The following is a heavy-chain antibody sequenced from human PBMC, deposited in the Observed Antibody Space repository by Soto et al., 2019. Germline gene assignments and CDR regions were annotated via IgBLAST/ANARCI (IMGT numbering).Heavy chain of an antibody. CDR1: GGSISSYY. CDR2: IYYSGST. Sequence: QVQLQESGPGLVKPSETLSLTCTVSGGSISSYYWSWIRQPPGKGLEWIGYIYYSGSTNYNPSPKSRVTISVDTSKHQFSLKLSSVTAADTAVYYCARARQGSSWYHVVFDYWGQGTLVTVSS. J-gene: IGHJ4*02. D-gene: IGHD6-13*01. CDR3: ARARQGSSWYHVVFDY. V-gene: IGHV4-59*01.